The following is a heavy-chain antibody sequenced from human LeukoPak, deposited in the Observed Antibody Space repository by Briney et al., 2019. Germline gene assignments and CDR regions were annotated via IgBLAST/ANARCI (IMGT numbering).Heavy chain of an antibody. J-gene: IGHJ2*01. D-gene: IGHD1-1*01. CDR2: IKQDGSEK. CDR3: ARDLGNWEKREWYFDL. CDR1: GFTFSSYW. Sequence: SGGSLRLSCAASGFTFSSYWMSWVRQAPGKGLEWVANIKQDGSEKYYVDSVKGRFTISRDNAKNSLSLQMNSLRAEDTAVYYCARDLGNWEKREWYFDLWGRGTLVTVSS. V-gene: IGHV3-7*01.